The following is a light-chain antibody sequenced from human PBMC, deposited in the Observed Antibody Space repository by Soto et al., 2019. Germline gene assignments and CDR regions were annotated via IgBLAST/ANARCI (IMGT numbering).Light chain of an antibody. V-gene: IGLV4-69*01. CDR3: QTWGTGIRV. Sequence: SLGASVKLTCTLSSGHSSYAIAWHQQQPEKGPRYLMKLNSDGSHSKGDGIPDRFSGSNSGTERYLTISSLQSEDEADYYCQTWGTGIRVFGGGTKLTVL. J-gene: IGLJ2*01. CDR1: SGHSSYA. CDR2: LNSDGSH.